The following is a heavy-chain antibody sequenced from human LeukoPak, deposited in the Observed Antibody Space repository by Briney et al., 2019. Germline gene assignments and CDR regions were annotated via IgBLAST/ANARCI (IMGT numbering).Heavy chain of an antibody. Sequence: GGSLRLSCVASGFTFSNYAMSWVRQAPGKALEWVSSISGSGASIYYADSVKGRFTISRDNSKNTLYLQMNSLRAEDTAVYYCARGCSSTSCYGFDYWGQGTLVTVSS. J-gene: IGHJ4*02. CDR2: ISGSGASI. CDR3: ARGCSSTSCYGFDY. D-gene: IGHD2-2*01. CDR1: GFTFSNYA. V-gene: IGHV3-23*01.